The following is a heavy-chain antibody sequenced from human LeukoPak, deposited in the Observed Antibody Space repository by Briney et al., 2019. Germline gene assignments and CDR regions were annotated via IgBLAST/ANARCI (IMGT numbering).Heavy chain of an antibody. D-gene: IGHD2-2*01. J-gene: IGHJ6*03. CDR3: AREVVAAQTTYYYMDV. V-gene: IGHV4-34*01. Sequence: PSETLSLTCAVYGGSFSGYYWSWIRQPPGKGLEWIGEINHSGSTNYNPSLKSRVTISVDTSKNQFSLKLSSVTAANTAVYYCAREVVAAQTTYYYMDVWGKGTTVTISS. CDR1: GGSFSGYY. CDR2: INHSGST.